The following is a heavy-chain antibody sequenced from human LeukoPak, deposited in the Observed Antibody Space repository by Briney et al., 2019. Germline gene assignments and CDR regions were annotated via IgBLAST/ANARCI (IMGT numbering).Heavy chain of an antibody. V-gene: IGHV7-4-1*02. CDR1: GYTFTSYA. CDR3: ARDLNYDILTGYNDY. CDR2: INTNTGNP. D-gene: IGHD3-9*01. Sequence: ASVKVSCKASGYTFTSYAMNWVRQAPGQGLEWMGWINTNTGNPTYAQGFTGRFVFSLDTSVSTAYLQISSLKAGDTAVYYCARDLNYDILTGYNDYWGQGTLVTVSS. J-gene: IGHJ4*02.